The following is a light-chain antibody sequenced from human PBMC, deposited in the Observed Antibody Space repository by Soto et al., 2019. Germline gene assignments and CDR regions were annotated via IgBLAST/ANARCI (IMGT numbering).Light chain of an antibody. CDR1: SGSIASNY. V-gene: IGLV6-57*02. CDR2: EDN. J-gene: IGLJ2*01. CDR3: HSYDSSNHEVV. Sequence: NFMLTQPHSVSESPGKTVTISCTGSSGSIASNYVQWYQQRPGSAPTTVIYEDNQRPSGVPDRFSGSIDSSSNSASLTISGLKTEEEADYSCHSYDSSNHEVVFGGGTKLTVL.